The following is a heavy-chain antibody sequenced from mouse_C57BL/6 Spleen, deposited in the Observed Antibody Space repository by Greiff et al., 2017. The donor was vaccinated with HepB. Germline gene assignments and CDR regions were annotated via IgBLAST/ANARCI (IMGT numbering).Heavy chain of an antibody. CDR2: INPNNGGT. CDR3: ARGYGSSW. J-gene: IGHJ2*01. Sequence: VQLQQSGPELVKPGASVKISCKASGYTFTDYYMNWVKQSHGKSLEWIGDINPNNGGTSYNQKFKGKATLTVDKSSSTAYMELRSLTSEDSAVYYCARGYGSSWWGQGTTLTVSS. V-gene: IGHV1-26*01. CDR1: GYTFTDYY. D-gene: IGHD1-1*01.